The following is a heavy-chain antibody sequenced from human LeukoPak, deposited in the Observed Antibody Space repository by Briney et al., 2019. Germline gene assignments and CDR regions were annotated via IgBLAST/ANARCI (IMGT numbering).Heavy chain of an antibody. CDR3: ARRSPLDYGGNTWDWFDP. J-gene: IGHJ5*02. D-gene: IGHD4-23*01. CDR1: RYTFNAYG. V-gene: IGHV1-18*01. Sequence: ASVKVSCKASRYTFNAYGITWVRQAPGQGLEWMGWINTYTGNTKYTEKFQGRVTMTTDTSTSTVYMEERSLRSDDTAVYYCARRSPLDYGGNTWDWFDPWGQGTLVTVSS. CDR2: INTYTGNT.